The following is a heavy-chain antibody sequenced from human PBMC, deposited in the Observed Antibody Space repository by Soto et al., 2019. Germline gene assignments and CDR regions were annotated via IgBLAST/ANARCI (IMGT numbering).Heavy chain of an antibody. V-gene: IGHV3-72*01. CDR1: AFTFSGHY. J-gene: IGHJ6*02. CDR2: SRNKANNYTT. D-gene: IGHD6-6*01. Sequence: PAGSLRLSCAASAFTFSGHYMVWVRQAPGKGLEWVGRSRNKANNYTTEYAASVKGRFTISRDDSKNSLYLQMNSLKTEDTAVYYCARDGGIAARHYYGMDVWGQGTTVTVSS. CDR3: ARDGGIAARHYYGMDV.